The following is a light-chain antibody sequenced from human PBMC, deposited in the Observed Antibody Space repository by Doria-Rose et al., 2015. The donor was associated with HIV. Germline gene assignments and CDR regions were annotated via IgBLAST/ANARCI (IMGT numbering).Light chain of an antibody. CDR3: HQYGTSWT. J-gene: IGKJ1*01. Sequence: VLTQSPGTLSLSPGERATLSCRASQSFSSTYLAWYQQKPGQAPGLLIYDGSTRATGIPDRFSASGSGTDFTLTINRLEPEDFALYYCHQYGTSWTFGQETKVEI. V-gene: IGKV3-20*01. CDR1: QSFSSTY. CDR2: DGS.